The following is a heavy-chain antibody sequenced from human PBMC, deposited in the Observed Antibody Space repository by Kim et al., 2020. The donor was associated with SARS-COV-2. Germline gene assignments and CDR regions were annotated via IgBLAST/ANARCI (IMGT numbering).Heavy chain of an antibody. CDR3: TTFIVGYYYDSSGYYY. D-gene: IGHD3-22*01. J-gene: IGHJ4*02. V-gene: IGHV3-15*01. Sequence: PVKGRFTISRDDSKNTLYLQMNSLKTEDTAVYYCTTFIVGYYYDSSGYYYWGQGTLVTVSS.